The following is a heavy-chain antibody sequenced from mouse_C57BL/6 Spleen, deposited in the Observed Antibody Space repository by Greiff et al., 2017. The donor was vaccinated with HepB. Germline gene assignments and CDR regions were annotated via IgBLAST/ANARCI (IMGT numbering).Heavy chain of an antibody. CDR2: IHPNSGST. CDR3: ARGLYYDYSAWFAY. D-gene: IGHD2-4*01. V-gene: IGHV1-64*01. Sequence: QVQLQQPGAELVKPGASVKLSCKASGYTFTSYWMHWVKQRPGQGLEWIGMIHPNSGSTNYNEKFKSKATLTVDKSSSTAYMQLSSLTSEDSAVYYWARGLYYDYSAWFAYWGQGTLVTVSA. J-gene: IGHJ3*01. CDR1: GYTFTSYW.